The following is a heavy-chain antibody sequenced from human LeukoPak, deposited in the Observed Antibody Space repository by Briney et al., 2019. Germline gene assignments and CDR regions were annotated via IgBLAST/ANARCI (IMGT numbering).Heavy chain of an antibody. CDR2: IYYSGST. D-gene: IGHD5-24*01. V-gene: IGHV4-31*03. CDR3: ARHYNRDDAFDI. CDR1: GGSISSGGYY. Sequence: SQTLSLTCTVSGGSISSGGYYWSWIRQHPGTGLEWIGYIYYSGSTNYNPSLKSRVTISVDTSKNQFSLKLSSVTAADTAVYYCARHYNRDDAFDIWGQGTMVTVSS. J-gene: IGHJ3*02.